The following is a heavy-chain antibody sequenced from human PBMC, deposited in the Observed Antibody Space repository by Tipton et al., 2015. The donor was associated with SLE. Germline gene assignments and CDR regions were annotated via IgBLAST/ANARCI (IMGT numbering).Heavy chain of an antibody. D-gene: IGHD3-16*01. J-gene: IGHJ5*02. CDR1: GGSFSGYY. CDR3: ARGGGLDP. V-gene: IGHV4-34*01. Sequence: TLSLTCAVYGGSFSGYYWSWIRQPPGKGLEWIGEINHSGSTNYNPSLKSRVTISVDTPKNQFSLKLSSVTAADTAVYYCARGGGLDPWGQGTLVTVSS. CDR2: INHSGST.